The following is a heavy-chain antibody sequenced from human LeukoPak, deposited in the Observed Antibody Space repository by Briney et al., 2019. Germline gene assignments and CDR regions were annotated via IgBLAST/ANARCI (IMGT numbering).Heavy chain of an antibody. J-gene: IGHJ4*02. CDR2: IKSDGSEI. Sequence: GGSLRLSCAASGFILSNYWMSWVRQAPGKGLEWVTNIKSDGSEINYVDSVKGRFTISRDNAKNSLYLQMNSLRAEDTAVYYCAREVEFSGWLDYWGQGTLVTVSS. CDR3: AREVEFSGWLDY. CDR1: GFILSNYW. V-gene: IGHV3-7*01. D-gene: IGHD6-19*01.